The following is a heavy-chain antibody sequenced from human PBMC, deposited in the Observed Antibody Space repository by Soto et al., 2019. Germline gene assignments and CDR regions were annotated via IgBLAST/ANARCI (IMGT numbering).Heavy chain of an antibody. V-gene: IGHV4-59*08. CDR3: ARRYGSCFDY. CDR2: ICYSGST. D-gene: IGHD5-18*01. J-gene: IGHJ4*02. CDR1: GGSISSYY. Sequence: QVQLQESGPGLEKPSETISLTCTVYGGSISSYYWSWIRQPAGKEVEWIAYICYSGSTNYNPSLKSRVTISVDTSNNQFSLKLSSVTAADTAVYYCARRYGSCFDYWGQGTLVTVSS.